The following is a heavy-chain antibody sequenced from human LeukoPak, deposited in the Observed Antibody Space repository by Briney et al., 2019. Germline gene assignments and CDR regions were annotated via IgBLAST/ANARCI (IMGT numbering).Heavy chain of an antibody. V-gene: IGHV3-66*01. Sequence: PGGSLRLSCSASGFTFSSYAMSWVRQAPGKGLEWVSVIYSGGSTYYADSVKGRFTISRDNSKNTLYLQMNSLRAEDTAVYYCARDRYYGSGTYYFDYWGQGTLVTVSS. D-gene: IGHD3-10*01. CDR3: ARDRYYGSGTYYFDY. CDR2: IYSGGST. CDR1: GFTFSSYA. J-gene: IGHJ4*02.